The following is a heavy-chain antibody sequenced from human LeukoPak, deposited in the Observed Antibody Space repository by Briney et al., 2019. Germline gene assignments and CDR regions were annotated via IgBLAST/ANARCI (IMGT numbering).Heavy chain of an antibody. D-gene: IGHD1-26*01. J-gene: IGHJ4*02. Sequence: SVKVSCKASGGTFSSYAISWVRQAPGQGLEWMGRIIPIFGTANYARKFQGRVTITTDESTSTAYMELSSLRSEDTAVYYCARALVGATITSPFDYWGQGTLVTVSS. CDR1: GGTFSSYA. CDR3: ARALVGATITSPFDY. V-gene: IGHV1-69*05. CDR2: IIPIFGTA.